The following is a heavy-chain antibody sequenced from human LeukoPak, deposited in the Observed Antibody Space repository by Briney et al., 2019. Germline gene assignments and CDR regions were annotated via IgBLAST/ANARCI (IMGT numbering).Heavy chain of an antibody. Sequence: GGSLRLSCADSGFTFSSYAMSLVRQAPGKGLEWVSLISTSGRTHYADSVQGRFTISRDNSKDTLSLHMNSLRAEDSAVYYCARGLDSSGYYHVVDSWGQGALVTVSS. CDR2: ISTSGRT. J-gene: IGHJ4*02. D-gene: IGHD3-22*01. CDR1: GFTFSSYA. V-gene: IGHV3-23*01. CDR3: ARGLDSSGYYHVVDS.